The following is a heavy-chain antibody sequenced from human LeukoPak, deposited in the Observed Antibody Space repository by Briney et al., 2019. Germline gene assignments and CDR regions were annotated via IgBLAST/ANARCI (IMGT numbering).Heavy chain of an antibody. J-gene: IGHJ4*02. CDR1: GGSISSSSYY. CDR2: IYYSGST. V-gene: IGHV4-39*01. CDR3: ARHNENSGSYRLDY. Sequence: SETLSLTCTVSGGSISSSSYYWGWIRQPPGKGLEWIGSIYYSGSTYYNPSLKSRVTISVDTSKNQFSLKLSSVTAADTAVYYCARHNENSGSYRLDYWGQGTLVTVSS. D-gene: IGHD1-26*01.